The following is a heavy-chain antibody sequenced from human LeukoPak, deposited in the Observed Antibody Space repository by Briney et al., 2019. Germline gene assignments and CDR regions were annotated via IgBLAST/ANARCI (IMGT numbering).Heavy chain of an antibody. Sequence: GGSLRLSCAASGFTFSSYGMHWVRQAPGKGLEWVAVISYDGSNKYYADSVKGRFTISRDNSKNTLYLQMNSLRAEDTAVYYCAKSRGYGDYNEYFQHWGQGTLVTVSS. CDR3: AKSRGYGDYNEYFQH. D-gene: IGHD4-17*01. CDR2: ISYDGSNK. V-gene: IGHV3-30*18. J-gene: IGHJ1*01. CDR1: GFTFSSYG.